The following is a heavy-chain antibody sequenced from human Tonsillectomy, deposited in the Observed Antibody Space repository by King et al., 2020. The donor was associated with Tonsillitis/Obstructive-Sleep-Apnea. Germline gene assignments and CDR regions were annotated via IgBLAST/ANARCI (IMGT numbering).Heavy chain of an antibody. CDR1: GDSVSSNSAA. V-gene: IGHV6-1*01. Sequence: QVQLQQSGPGLVKPSQTLSLTCAISGDSVSSNSAAWHWIRQSPSRGLEWLGRTYYRSKWYNDYAVSVKSRITINPDTSKNQFSLQLNSVTPEDTAVYYCALSLGADSFPPDWFDPLGQGTLVTVSA. D-gene: IGHD3-16*01. CDR3: ALSLGADSFPPDWFDP. CDR2: TYYRSKWYN. J-gene: IGHJ5*02.